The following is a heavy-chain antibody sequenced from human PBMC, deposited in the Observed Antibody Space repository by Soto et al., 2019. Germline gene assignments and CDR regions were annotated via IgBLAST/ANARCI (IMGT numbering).Heavy chain of an antibody. CDR1: GFTFSSYA. D-gene: IGHD2-8*01. Sequence: GGSLRLSCAASGFTFSSYAMSWVRQAPGKGLEWVSAISGSGGSTYYADSVKGRFTISRDNSKNTLYLQMNSLRAEDTAVYYCAKAGYCTNGVCPPDAFDIWGQGTMVTVSS. CDR2: ISGSGGST. V-gene: IGHV3-23*01. J-gene: IGHJ3*02. CDR3: AKAGYCTNGVCPPDAFDI.